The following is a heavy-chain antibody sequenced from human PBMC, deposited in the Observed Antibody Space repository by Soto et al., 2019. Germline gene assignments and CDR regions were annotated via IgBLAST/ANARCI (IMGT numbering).Heavy chain of an antibody. CDR2: IIPIFGTA. Sequence: SVKVSCKASGGTFSSYAISWVRQAPGQGLEWMGGIIPIFGTANYAQKFQGRVTITADGSTSTAYMELSSLRSEDTAVYYCARDKLPLEAGGFDYWGQGTLVTVSS. J-gene: IGHJ4*02. CDR3: ARDKLPLEAGGFDY. V-gene: IGHV1-69*13. D-gene: IGHD2-15*01. CDR1: GGTFSSYA.